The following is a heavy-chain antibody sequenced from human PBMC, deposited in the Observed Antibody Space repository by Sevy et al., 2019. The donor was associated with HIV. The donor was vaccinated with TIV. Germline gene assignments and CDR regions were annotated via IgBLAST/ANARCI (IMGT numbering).Heavy chain of an antibody. CDR2: IWYDGSNK. CDR3: AREGNYYDSSGAFDI. J-gene: IGHJ3*02. CDR1: GFTFSSYG. D-gene: IGHD3-22*01. Sequence: GGSLRLSCAASGFTFSSYGMHWVRQAPGKGLEWVAVIWYDGSNKYYADSVQGRFTISRDNSKNTLYLQMNSLRAEDTAVYYCAREGNYYDSSGAFDIWGQGTMVTVSS. V-gene: IGHV3-33*01.